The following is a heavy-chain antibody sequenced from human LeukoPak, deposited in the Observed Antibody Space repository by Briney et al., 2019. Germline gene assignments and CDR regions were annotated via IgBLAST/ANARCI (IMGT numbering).Heavy chain of an antibody. CDR2: IIPILGIA. V-gene: IGHV1-69*04. CDR1: GGTFSSYA. D-gene: IGHD4-17*01. J-gene: IGHJ4*02. CDR3: ATDRGTVTTFDY. Sequence: SVKDSCKASGGTFSSYAISWVRQAPGQGLEWMGRIIPILGIANYAQKFQGRVTITADKSTSTAYMELSSLRSEDTAVYYCATDRGTVTTFDYWGQGTLVTVSS.